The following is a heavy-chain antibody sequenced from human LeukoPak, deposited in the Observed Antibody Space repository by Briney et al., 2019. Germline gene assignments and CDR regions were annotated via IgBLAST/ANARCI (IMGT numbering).Heavy chain of an antibody. D-gene: IGHD5-18*01. J-gene: IGHJ5*02. CDR3: ARGDTAMVNWFDP. Sequence: PGGSLRLSCAASGFTFDDYAMHWVRQPPGKGLEWIGEIYHSGSTNYNPSLKSRVTISVDKSKNQFSLKLSSVTAADTAVYYCARGDTAMVNWFDPWGQGTLVTVSS. V-gene: IGHV4-4*02. CDR2: IYHSGST. CDR1: GFTFDDYA.